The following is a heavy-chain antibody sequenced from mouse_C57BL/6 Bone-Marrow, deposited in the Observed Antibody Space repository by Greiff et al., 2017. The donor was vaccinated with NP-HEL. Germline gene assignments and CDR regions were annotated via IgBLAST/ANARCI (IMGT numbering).Heavy chain of an antibody. CDR2: IYPRSGNT. CDR3: ATNWEGFDY. J-gene: IGHJ2*01. Sequence: VQLQESGAELARPGASVKLSCMASGYTFTSYGISWVKQRTGQGLEWIGEIYPRSGNTYYNEKFKGKATLTADKSSSTAYMELRSLTSEDSAVYFCATNWEGFDYWGQGTTLTVSA. CDR1: GYTFTSYG. D-gene: IGHD4-1*01. V-gene: IGHV1-81*01.